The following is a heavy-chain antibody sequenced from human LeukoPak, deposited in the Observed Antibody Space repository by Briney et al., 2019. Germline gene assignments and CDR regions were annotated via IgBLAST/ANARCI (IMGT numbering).Heavy chain of an antibody. CDR3: ARVKTSQSHAFDI. CDR2: INHSGST. J-gene: IGHJ3*02. V-gene: IGHV4-34*01. CDR1: GGSFSGYY. Sequence: SETLSLTCAVYGGSFSGYYWSWIRQPPGKGLEWIGEINHSGSTNYNPSLKSRVTISVDTSKNQFSLKLSSVPAADTAVYYCARVKTSQSHAFDIWGQGTMVTVSS.